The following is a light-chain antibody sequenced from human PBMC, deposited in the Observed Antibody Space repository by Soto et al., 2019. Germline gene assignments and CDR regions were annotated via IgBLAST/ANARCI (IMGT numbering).Light chain of an antibody. CDR3: HQRQSWPRT. J-gene: IGKJ1*01. CDR2: QTS. CDR1: QSIDSW. Sequence: DIQMTQSPSTLSASVGDRVSITCRASQSIDSWLAWYQQNPGTAPKLLIYQTSLRAAGIPARFSASGSGTDFTLTISDVQPEEFALYYCHQRQSWPRTVGQGTKVDIK. V-gene: IGKV1-5*01.